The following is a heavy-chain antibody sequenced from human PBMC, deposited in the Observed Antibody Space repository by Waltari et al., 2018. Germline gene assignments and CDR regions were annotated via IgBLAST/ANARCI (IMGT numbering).Heavy chain of an antibody. CDR3: ARDDYDILTGYKE. CDR1: GASIRSGSYY. Sequence: QVQLQESGPGLVKPSQPLSLTCTVSGASIRSGSYYCSWIRQHAGKGLELIGRIYTSGSTNYNPSLKSRVTISVDTSKNQFSLKLSSVTAADTAVYYCARDDYDILTGYKEWGQGTLVTVSS. D-gene: IGHD3-9*01. V-gene: IGHV4-61*02. J-gene: IGHJ4*02. CDR2: IYTSGST.